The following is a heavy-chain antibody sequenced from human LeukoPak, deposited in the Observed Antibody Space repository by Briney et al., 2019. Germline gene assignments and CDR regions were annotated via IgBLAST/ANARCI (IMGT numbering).Heavy chain of an antibody. V-gene: IGHV3-21*01. J-gene: IGHJ4*02. CDR1: GFTFSSYS. CDR3: ARTRSGIVPAAPFDY. D-gene: IGHD2-2*01. CDR2: ISSSSSYI. Sequence: PGGSLRLSCAASGFTFSSYSMNWVRQAPGKGLEWVSSISSSSSYIYYIDSVKGRFTISRDNAKNSLYLQMNSLRAEDTAMYYCARTRSGIVPAAPFDYWGQGTLVTVSS.